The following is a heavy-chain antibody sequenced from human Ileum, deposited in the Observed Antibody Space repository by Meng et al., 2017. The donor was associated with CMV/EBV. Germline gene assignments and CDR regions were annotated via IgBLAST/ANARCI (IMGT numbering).Heavy chain of an antibody. V-gene: IGHV3-66*02. CDR3: ARDPSSPSSSGYYYD. CDR2: IYSGGGT. Sequence: GGSLRLSCAASGFTVSRSYMTWVRQAPGKGLEWVSIIYSGGGTYYADSVKGRFTISRDNSKNTLYLQMNSLRTEDTAVYYCARDPSSPSSSGYYYDWGQGTLVTVSS. J-gene: IGHJ4*02. D-gene: IGHD3-22*01. CDR1: GFTVSRSY.